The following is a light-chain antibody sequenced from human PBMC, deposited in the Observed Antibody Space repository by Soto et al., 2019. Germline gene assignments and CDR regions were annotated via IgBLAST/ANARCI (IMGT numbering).Light chain of an antibody. CDR3: QSYDNNLNGGV. V-gene: IGLV1-40*01. J-gene: IGLJ3*02. Sequence: QSVLTQPPSVSGAPGQRVTISCTGSSSNIGAGYGVHWYQQAPGAVPKLIIYGNNNRPSGVPDRISGSKSGTSVTLAITGLQADDEGDYYCQSYDNNLNGGVFGGGTKLTVL. CDR1: SSNIGAGYG. CDR2: GNN.